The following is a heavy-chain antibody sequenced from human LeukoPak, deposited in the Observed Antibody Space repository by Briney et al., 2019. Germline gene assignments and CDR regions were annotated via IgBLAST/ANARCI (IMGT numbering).Heavy chain of an antibody. J-gene: IGHJ4*02. CDR2: GLYTGNT. D-gene: IGHD6-6*01. CDR1: GGSIAVNHYY. CDR3: AREHRSSKYFDS. Sequence: SETLSLTCSVSGGSIAVNHYYWGWIRQPPGKGLEWIGSGLYTGNTYSNPSLRSRVTISVDTPKNEFSLKMNSVTAADTAVYYCAREHRSSKYFDSWGQGALMIVSS. V-gene: IGHV4-39*02.